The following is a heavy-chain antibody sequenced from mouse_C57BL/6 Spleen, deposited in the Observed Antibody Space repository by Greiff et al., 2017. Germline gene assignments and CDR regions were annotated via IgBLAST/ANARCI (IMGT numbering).Heavy chain of an antibody. CDR2: INYDGSST. J-gene: IGHJ1*03. V-gene: IGHV5-16*01. D-gene: IGHD4-1*01. CDR1: GFTFSDYY. CDR3: ARSGTRKYFDV. Sequence: EVKVVESEGGLVQPGSSMKLSCTASGFTFSDYYMAWVRQVPEKGLEWVANINYDGSSTYYLDSLKSRFIISRDNAKNILYLQMSSLKSEDTATYYCARSGTRKYFDVWGTGTTVTVSS.